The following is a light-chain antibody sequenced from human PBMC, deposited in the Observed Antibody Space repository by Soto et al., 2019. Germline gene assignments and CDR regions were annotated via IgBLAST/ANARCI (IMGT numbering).Light chain of an antibody. Sequence: EIVLTQSPATLSLSPGERATLSCRASQSVSSYLAWYQQKAGQAPRLLIYDASNRATGIPARFSGSGSGTDFPLTISSLEPEDFAVYCCQQRSNWLTFGGGTKVEIK. J-gene: IGKJ4*01. CDR2: DAS. CDR3: QQRSNWLT. CDR1: QSVSSY. V-gene: IGKV3-11*01.